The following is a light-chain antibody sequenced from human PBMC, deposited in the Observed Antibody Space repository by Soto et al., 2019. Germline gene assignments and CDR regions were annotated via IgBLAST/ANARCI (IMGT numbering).Light chain of an antibody. J-gene: IGKJ3*01. CDR2: VAS. CDR3: LQHNSYPLT. V-gene: IGKV1-17*01. Sequence: DTQMTQSPSFLSASVGDRVTITCRASQGIRNDLAWYQQKPGKAPKRLIYVASSLQSGVPSRFSGSGSGTEFTLTISSLQPEDSATYYCLQHNSYPLTFGPATKVDIK. CDR1: QGIRND.